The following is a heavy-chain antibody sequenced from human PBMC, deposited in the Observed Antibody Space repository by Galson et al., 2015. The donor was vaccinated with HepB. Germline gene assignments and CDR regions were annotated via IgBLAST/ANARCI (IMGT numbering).Heavy chain of an antibody. CDR3: AKDPWNYDFFDS. D-gene: IGHD1-7*01. Sequence: SLRLSCAASGFTFSNYAMTWVRQAPGKGLEWVSGISADASTTYYADSVKGRFTISRDNSKNTLYLQMNSLRAEDTAVYYCAKDPWNYDFFDSWGQGTLVTVSS. V-gene: IGHV3-23*01. CDR2: ISADASTT. J-gene: IGHJ4*02. CDR1: GFTFSNYA.